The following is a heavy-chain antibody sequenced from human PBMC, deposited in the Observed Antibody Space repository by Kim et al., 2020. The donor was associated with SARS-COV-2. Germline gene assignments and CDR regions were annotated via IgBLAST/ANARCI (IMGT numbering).Heavy chain of an antibody. Sequence: ASVKVSCKTSGYTLTTSGITWVRQAPGQGLEWLGWISAFNGDTNYAQNFQGRITMTTETSTSTAYLELRSLTSDDTAVYYCARTAMAPPFDYWGQGTLVSAS. CDR2: ISAFNGDT. CDR1: GYTLTTSG. D-gene: IGHD2-21*02. V-gene: IGHV1-18*01. CDR3: ARTAMAPPFDY. J-gene: IGHJ4*02.